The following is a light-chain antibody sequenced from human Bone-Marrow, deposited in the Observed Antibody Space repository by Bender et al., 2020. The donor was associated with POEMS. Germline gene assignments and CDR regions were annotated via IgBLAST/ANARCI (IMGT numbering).Light chain of an antibody. CDR3: HMWDNSNDHWV. CDR1: NIGSKN. V-gene: IGLV3-21*03. Sequence: SYVLAQPPSVVPGKTARITCGGDNIGSKNVHWYQQKPGQAPVMVIYDDSDRPSGIPERFSGSNSGNTATLTISRVEAGDEADYYCHMWDNSNDHWVFGGGTKLTVL. CDR2: DDS. J-gene: IGLJ3*02.